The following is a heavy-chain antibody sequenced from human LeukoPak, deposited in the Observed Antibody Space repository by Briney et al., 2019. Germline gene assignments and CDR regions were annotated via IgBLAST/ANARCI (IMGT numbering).Heavy chain of an antibody. J-gene: IGHJ4*02. Sequence: GGSLRLSCAASGFTFSSYAMSWVRQAPGKGLEWVSAMSGGSGVTYYADSVTGRFAISRDNSKNTLYMQMASLRAEDTAVYYCARINGSRLDYWGQGTLVTVSS. V-gene: IGHV3-23*01. CDR3: ARINGSRLDY. D-gene: IGHD3-10*01. CDR2: MSGGSGVT. CDR1: GFTFSSYA.